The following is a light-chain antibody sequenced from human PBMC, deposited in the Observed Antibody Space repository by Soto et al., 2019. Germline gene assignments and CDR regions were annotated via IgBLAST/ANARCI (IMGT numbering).Light chain of an antibody. Sequence: QSVLTQPPSASGTPGQRVTISCSGSSSNIGRNTVNWYQQFPGTAPKLLIYSNNQRPSGVPDRFSGSKSGTSASLAISGLQSEDEADYYCAAWDDSLSGRVVFGGGTQLTVL. V-gene: IGLV1-44*01. CDR2: SNN. CDR3: AAWDDSLSGRVV. J-gene: IGLJ2*01. CDR1: SSNIGRNT.